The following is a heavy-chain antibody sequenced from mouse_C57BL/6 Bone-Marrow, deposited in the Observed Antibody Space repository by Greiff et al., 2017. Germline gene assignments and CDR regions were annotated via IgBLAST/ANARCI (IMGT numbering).Heavy chain of an antibody. Sequence: EVKLVESGGDLVKPGGSLKLSCAASGFTFSSYGMSWVRQTPDKRLEWVATISSGGSYTYYPDSVYGRFTISRDHANNTLYLPMSSLKSEDTAMYYCARQPNGMDYWGQGTTLTVSS. CDR1: GFTFSSYG. V-gene: IGHV5-6*02. J-gene: IGHJ2*01. CDR3: ARQPNGMDY. CDR2: ISSGGSYT.